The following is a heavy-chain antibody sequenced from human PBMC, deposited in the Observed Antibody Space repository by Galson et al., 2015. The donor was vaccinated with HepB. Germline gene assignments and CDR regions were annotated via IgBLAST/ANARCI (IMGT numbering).Heavy chain of an antibody. CDR2: FDPEDGET. J-gene: IGHJ5*02. D-gene: IGHD6-13*01. CDR1: XYTLTELS. Sequence: SVKVSCKVSXYTLTELSMHWVRQAPGKGLEWMGGFDPEDGETIYAQKFQGRVTMTEDTSTDTAYMELSSLRAEDTAVYYCATGVPAAGAVDWFDPWGQGTLVTVXS. CDR3: ATGVPAAGAVDWFDP. V-gene: IGHV1-24*01.